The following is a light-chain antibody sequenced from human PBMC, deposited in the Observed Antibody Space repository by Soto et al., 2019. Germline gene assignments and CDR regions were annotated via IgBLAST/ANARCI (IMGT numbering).Light chain of an antibody. CDR1: SSDVGAYNY. Sequence: QSVLTQPASVSGSPGQSITISCTGTSSDVGAYNYVSWYQQHPGKAPKLMIYDVSNRPSGVSNRFSGSKSGNTASLTISGLQAEDEAEYYCSSYTSSSPYVFGTGTKVTVL. CDR3: SSYTSSSPYV. J-gene: IGLJ1*01. V-gene: IGLV2-14*01. CDR2: DVS.